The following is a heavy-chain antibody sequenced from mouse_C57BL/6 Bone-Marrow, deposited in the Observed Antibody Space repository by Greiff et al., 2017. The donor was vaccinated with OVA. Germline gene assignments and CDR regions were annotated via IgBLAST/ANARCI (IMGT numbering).Heavy chain of an antibody. Sequence: VQLQQSGPELVKPGASVKISCKASGYTFTDYYMHWVQQSHGKSLEWIGYIYPGNGGNDYNQKFKGKATLTVDKSSSTAYMELRSLTSEDSAVYYYSRRDYCGSYYFGYWGTGTTLTVSS. CDR1: GYTFTDYY. J-gene: IGHJ2*01. D-gene: IGHD1-1*01. CDR2: IYPGNGGN. CDR3: SRRDYCGSYYFGY. V-gene: IGHV1-34*01.